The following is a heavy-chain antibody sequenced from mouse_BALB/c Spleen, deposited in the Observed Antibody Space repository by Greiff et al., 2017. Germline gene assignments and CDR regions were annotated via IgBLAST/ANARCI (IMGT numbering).Heavy chain of an antibody. CDR1: GYTFTSYW. Sequence: EVQLQESGTVLARPGASVKMSCKASGYTFTSYWMHWVKQRPGQGLEWIGAIYPGNSDTSYNQKFKGKAKLTAVTSTSTAYMELSSLTNEDSAVYYCARKNYRGDVGDMEYWGEGTSVTVSA. J-gene: IGHJ4*01. V-gene: IGHV1-5*01. D-gene: IGHD2-14*01. CDR3: ARKNYRGDVGDMEY. CDR2: IYPGNSDT.